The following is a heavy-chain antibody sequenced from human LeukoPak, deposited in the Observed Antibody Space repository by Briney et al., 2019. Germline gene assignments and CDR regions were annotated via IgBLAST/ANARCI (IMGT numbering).Heavy chain of an antibody. D-gene: IGHD3-10*01. V-gene: IGHV4-61*02. CDR3: TREPILLWFGEDMDV. Sequence: SETLSLTCDVFGASISSGRYCWSWIRRPGGKGLEWIGRIFTSGTTDYNPSLKSRVTITMDTSENEFSLKLSSVTAADTAVYYCTREPILLWFGEDMDVWGKGTTVTISS. J-gene: IGHJ6*04. CDR1: GASISSGRYC. CDR2: IFTSGTT.